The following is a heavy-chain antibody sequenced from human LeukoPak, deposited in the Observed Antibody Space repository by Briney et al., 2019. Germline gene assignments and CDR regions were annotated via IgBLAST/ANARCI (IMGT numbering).Heavy chain of an antibody. CDR3: ARGNWSDAFDV. J-gene: IGHJ3*01. Sequence: AASVKVSCKASGGTFSSYAISWVRQAPGQGLEWMGGITPMVDTAKYAQKFQDRVTITTDESASTAYLDLSSLTSEDTAVYYCARGNWSDAFDVWGQGALVTVSS. CDR1: GGTFSSYA. D-gene: IGHD1-1*01. CDR2: ITPMVDTA. V-gene: IGHV1-69*05.